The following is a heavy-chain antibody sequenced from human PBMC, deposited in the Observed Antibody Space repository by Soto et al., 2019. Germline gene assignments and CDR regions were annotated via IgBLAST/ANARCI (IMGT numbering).Heavy chain of an antibody. V-gene: IGHV1-18*01. Sequence: ASVKVSCKASGGTFSSYAISWVRQAPGQGLEWMGWISAYNGNTNYAQKLQGRVTMTTDTFTSTAYMELRSLRSDDTAVYYCARGKPTQGRYYYDSSGPPSGDYWGQGTLVTVSS. CDR3: ARGKPTQGRYYYDSSGPPSGDY. CDR1: GGTFSSYA. CDR2: ISAYNGNT. D-gene: IGHD3-22*01. J-gene: IGHJ4*02.